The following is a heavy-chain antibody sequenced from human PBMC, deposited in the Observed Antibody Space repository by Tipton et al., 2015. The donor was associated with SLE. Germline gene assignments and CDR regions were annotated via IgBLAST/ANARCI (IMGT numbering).Heavy chain of an antibody. CDR2: IFATGAT. V-gene: IGHV4-61*02. CDR3: ARESGVSDAFDI. Sequence: TLSLTCSVSGASVTTGTYSWNWIRQPAGKGLEWIWRIFATGATNYNASLKSRVTVSVDTSRKQFFLNLNSVTAADTAVYYCARESGVSDAFDIWGQGTMVTVSS. J-gene: IGHJ3*02. CDR1: GASVTTGTYS. D-gene: IGHD2-8*01.